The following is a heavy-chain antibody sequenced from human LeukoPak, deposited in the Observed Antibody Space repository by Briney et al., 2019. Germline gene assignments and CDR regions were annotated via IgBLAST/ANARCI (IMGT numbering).Heavy chain of an antibody. D-gene: IGHD6-19*01. CDR3: ARHTGSADY. CDR1: GGSIRSSSYY. CDR2: FYTSVDT. J-gene: IGHJ4*02. Sequence: SETLSLTCTVSGGSIRSSSYYWSWIRQPAGKGLEWIGRFYTSVDTNYNPSLKSRVTMSVDTSKSHFSLRLSSVTAADTAMYYCARHTGSADYWGQGTLVTVSS. V-gene: IGHV4-61*02.